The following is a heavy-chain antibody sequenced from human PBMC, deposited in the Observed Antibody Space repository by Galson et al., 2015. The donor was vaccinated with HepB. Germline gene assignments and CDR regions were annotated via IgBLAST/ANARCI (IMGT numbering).Heavy chain of an antibody. CDR2: IIPILGIA. D-gene: IGHD3-3*01. CDR3: ARGTIDDAFDI. J-gene: IGHJ3*02. CDR1: GGTFSSYT. Sequence: SVKVSCKASGGTFSSYTISWVRQAPGQGLEWMGRIIPILGIANYAQKFQGRVTITADKSTSTAYMELSSLRSEDTAVYYCARGTIDDAFDIWGQGTMVTVSS. V-gene: IGHV1-69*02.